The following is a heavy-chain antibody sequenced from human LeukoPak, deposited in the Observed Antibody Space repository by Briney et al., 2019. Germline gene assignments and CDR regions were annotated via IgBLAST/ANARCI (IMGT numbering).Heavy chain of an antibody. D-gene: IGHD6-13*01. CDR2: IYTSGST. CDR1: GGSISSYY. V-gene: IGHV4-4*07. CDR3: ARDSSRSVSSSWYGAFDP. Sequence: SETLPLTCTVSGGSISSYYWSWIRQPAGKGLEWIGRIYTSGSTNYNPSLKSRVPMPVDTSKNQFSLKLSSVTAADTAVYYCARDSSRSVSSSWYGAFDPWGQGTLVTVSS. J-gene: IGHJ5*02.